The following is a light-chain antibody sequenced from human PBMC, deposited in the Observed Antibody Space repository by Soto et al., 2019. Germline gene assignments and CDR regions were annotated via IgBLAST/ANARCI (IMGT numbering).Light chain of an antibody. V-gene: IGKV1-33*01. CDR3: QQYVNALT. CDR1: QDISNH. J-gene: IGKJ4*01. CDR2: DAS. Sequence: DIQMTQSPSSLSASEGDRVTITCQASQDISNHLNWYQQKAGKAPKLLINDASNLETGVPSRFSGSGSGTDFTLTISSLQPEDIATYYCQQYVNALTFGGGTKVEIK.